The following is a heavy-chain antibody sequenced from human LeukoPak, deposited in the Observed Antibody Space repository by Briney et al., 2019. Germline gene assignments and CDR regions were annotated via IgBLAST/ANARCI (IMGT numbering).Heavy chain of an antibody. V-gene: IGHV3-23*01. CDR3: AKVGGPTVTGIRASFDY. J-gene: IGHJ4*02. D-gene: IGHD4-17*01. CDR2: ISGSGGST. CDR1: GFTFSSYA. Sequence: GGSLRLSCAASGFTFSSYAMSWVRQAPGKGLEWVSAISGSGGSTYYADSVKGRFTISRDNSKNTLYLQMNSLRAEDTAVYYCAKVGGPTVTGIRASFDYWGQGTLVTVSS.